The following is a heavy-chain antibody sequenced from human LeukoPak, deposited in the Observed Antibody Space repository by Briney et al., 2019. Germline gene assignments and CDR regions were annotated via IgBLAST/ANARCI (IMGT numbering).Heavy chain of an antibody. CDR2: ISGSGGST. CDR1: GFTVSSNY. Sequence: GGSLRLSCAASGFTVSSNYMSWVRQAPGKGLEWVSAISGSGGSTYYADSVKGRFTISRDNSKNTLYLQMNSLRAEDTAVYYCAKRLPAASFDYWGQGTLVTVSS. V-gene: IGHV3-23*01. J-gene: IGHJ4*02. D-gene: IGHD2-2*01. CDR3: AKRLPAASFDY.